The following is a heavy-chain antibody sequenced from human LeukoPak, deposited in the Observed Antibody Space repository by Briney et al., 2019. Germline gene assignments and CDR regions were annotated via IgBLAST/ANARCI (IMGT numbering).Heavy chain of an antibody. D-gene: IGHD1-26*01. V-gene: IGHV4-39*01. CDR1: GGPISSSGYY. J-gene: IGHJ5*02. CDR2: IYYSGST. Sequence: PSETLSLTCTVSGGPISSSGYYWGWIRQPPGKGLEWIASIYYSGSTYYNPSLKSRVTISVDTSKNQLSLKLSSLTAADTAVYYCARHEYSGSYYGLSWFDPWGQGTLVTVSS. CDR3: ARHEYSGSYYGLSWFDP.